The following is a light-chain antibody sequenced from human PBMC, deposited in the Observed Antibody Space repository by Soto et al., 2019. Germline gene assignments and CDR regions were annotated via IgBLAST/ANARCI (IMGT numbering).Light chain of an antibody. J-gene: IGKJ1*01. CDR1: QSVSSSY. CDR3: QQYGSSPWT. Sequence: EIVLTQSPGTLSLSPGERATLSCRASQSVSSSYLAWYQQKPGQAPRLLIYGASSRATGIPDRFSGSGSGTDFTLTISRLEPEDFAVCYCQQYGSSPWTFGHGTKVDIK. CDR2: GAS. V-gene: IGKV3-20*01.